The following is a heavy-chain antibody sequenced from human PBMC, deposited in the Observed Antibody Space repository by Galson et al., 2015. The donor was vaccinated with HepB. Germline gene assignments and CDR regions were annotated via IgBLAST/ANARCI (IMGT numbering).Heavy chain of an antibody. CDR1: GLTFSDYW. D-gene: IGHD2-21*02. CDR2: IKEDGSQK. Sequence: SLRLSCAASGLTFSDYWMTWVRQAPGKGLEWVAYIKEDGSQKVYVDSVKGRFTISRDNSKNSLYLQMNSLRVEDTAVYYCTRAAVVTTTPHAFDIWGQGTMVTVSS. J-gene: IGHJ3*02. V-gene: IGHV3-7*01. CDR3: TRAAVVTTTPHAFDI.